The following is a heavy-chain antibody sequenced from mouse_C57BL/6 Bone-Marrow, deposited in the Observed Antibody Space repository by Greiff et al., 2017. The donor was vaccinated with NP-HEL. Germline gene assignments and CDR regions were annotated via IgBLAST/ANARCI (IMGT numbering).Heavy chain of an antibody. V-gene: IGHV14-1*01. J-gene: IGHJ2*01. CDR2: IDPEDGDT. CDR3: TTVITTVVAVKYYFDY. D-gene: IGHD1-1*01. Sequence: EVQLQQSGAELVRPGASVKLSCTASGFNIKDYYMHWVKQRPEQGLEWIGRIDPEDGDTEYAPKFQGKATMTADTSSNTAYLQLSSLTSEDTAVYYCTTVITTVVAVKYYFDYWGQGTTLTVSS. CDR1: GFNIKDYY.